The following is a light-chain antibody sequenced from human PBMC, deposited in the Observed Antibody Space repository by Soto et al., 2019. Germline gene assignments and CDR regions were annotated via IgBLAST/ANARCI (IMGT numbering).Light chain of an antibody. Sequence: EIVLTQSPCTLSLSPGERATLSCRASQSVSSSYLAWYQQKPGQAPRLLIYGASSRATGIPDRFSGSGSGTDLTLTISRLEPEDFAVYYCQQYGSSPRITFGQGTRLEIK. V-gene: IGKV3-20*01. J-gene: IGKJ5*01. CDR3: QQYGSSPRIT. CDR2: GAS. CDR1: QSVSSSY.